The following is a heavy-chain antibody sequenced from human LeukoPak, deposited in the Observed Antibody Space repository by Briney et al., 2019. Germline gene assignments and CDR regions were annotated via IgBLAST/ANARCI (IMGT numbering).Heavy chain of an antibody. CDR1: GFTSTSSA. Sequence: SVKGSCKASGFTSTSSAMQWGRHARRRHVEWIGWIVVGSGNTNYAQKFQERVTITRDMSTSTAYMELSSLRSEDTAVYYCAASYAGSCCGCYGMDVWGQGTTVTVSS. J-gene: IGHJ6*02. D-gene: IGHD2-15*01. V-gene: IGHV1-58*02. CDR2: IVVGSGNT. CDR3: AASYAGSCCGCYGMDV.